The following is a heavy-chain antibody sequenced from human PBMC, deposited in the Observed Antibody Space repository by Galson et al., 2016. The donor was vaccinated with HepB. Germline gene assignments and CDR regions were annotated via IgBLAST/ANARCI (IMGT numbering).Heavy chain of an antibody. CDR1: GYIFSRYV. V-gene: IGHV1-3*01. J-gene: IGHJ6*02. CDR3: ARLAAQDYYYYGLDV. D-gene: IGHD6-6*01. Sequence: SVKVSCKASGYIFSRYVTHWVRQAPGHSLEWMGWINGGNGNTMYSPKFQGRITITRDTFATTAYLELSSLRLEDTAVYYCARLAAQDYYYYGLDVWGQGTMVTVSS. CDR2: INGGNGNT.